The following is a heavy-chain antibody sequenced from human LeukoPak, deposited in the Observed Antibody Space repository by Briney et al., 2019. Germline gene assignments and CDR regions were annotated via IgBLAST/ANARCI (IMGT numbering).Heavy chain of an antibody. CDR1: GFTFEDYA. Sequence: GGSLRLSCAASGFTFEDYAMHWVRQAPGKGLEWVSLISGDGISTYYADSVKGRFTISRDNSKNSLYLQMNGLRTQDTALYYCAQDSPIERFQHWGQGTLVTVSS. V-gene: IGHV3-43*02. CDR2: ISGDGIST. CDR3: AQDSPIERFQH. D-gene: IGHD2/OR15-2a*01. J-gene: IGHJ1*01.